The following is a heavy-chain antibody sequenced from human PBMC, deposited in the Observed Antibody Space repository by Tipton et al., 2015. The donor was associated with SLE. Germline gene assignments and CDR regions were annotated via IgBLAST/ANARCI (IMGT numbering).Heavy chain of an antibody. D-gene: IGHD2-21*01. CDR2: ISYSGAT. CDR3: ARAGGGDSNWFDP. J-gene: IGHJ5*02. CDR1: GGSITTRSYY. V-gene: IGHV4-39*07. Sequence: TLSLTCIVSGGSITTRSYYWGWIRQPPGKGLEWIASISYSGATHYNPSLKSRVIISLDTSRNHFSLNLTSVTAADTAVYYCARAGGGDSNWFDPWGQGTLVTVSS.